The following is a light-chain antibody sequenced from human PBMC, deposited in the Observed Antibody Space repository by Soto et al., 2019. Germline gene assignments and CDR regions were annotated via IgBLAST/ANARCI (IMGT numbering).Light chain of an antibody. J-gene: IGKJ1*01. CDR1: QTVSTN. Sequence: EIVMTQSPAILSVSPGERVTLSCGATQTVSTNLAWYQQVPGQAPRLLIYGTSARATGIPARFSGSGSGTEFTLTISSLQSDDFAVYSCQQYNNWPWTFGQGTKVEVK. CDR2: GTS. CDR3: QQYNNWPWT. V-gene: IGKV3-15*01.